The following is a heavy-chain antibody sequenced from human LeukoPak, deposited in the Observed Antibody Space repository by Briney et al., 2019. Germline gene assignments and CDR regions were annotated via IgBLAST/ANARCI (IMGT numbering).Heavy chain of an antibody. CDR2: IKSKTDGGTT. J-gene: IGHJ4*02. CDR1: GFTFSNAW. CDR3: TTSDTTLVNYFDY. D-gene: IGHD5-18*01. V-gene: IGHV3-15*01. Sequence: GGSLRLSSAASGFTFSNAWMNWVRQAPGKGLEWVGRIKSKTDGGTTDYAAPVKGRFTISRDDSKNTVYLQMNSLKTEDTAVYYCTTSDTTLVNYFDYWGQGTLVTVSS.